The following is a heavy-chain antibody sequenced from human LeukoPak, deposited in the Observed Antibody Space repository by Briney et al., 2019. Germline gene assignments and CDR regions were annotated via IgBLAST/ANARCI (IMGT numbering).Heavy chain of an antibody. V-gene: IGHV3-7*01. CDR1: GFTFSSYW. Sequence: GGSLRLSCAASGFTFSSYWMSWVRQAPGKGLEWVANIKQDGSEKYYVDSVKGRFTISRDNAKNSLYLQMNSLRAEDTAVYYCASDRDYYDSSGVERTNWFDPWGQGTLVTVSS. CDR2: IKQDGSEK. CDR3: ASDRDYYDSSGVERTNWFDP. J-gene: IGHJ5*02. D-gene: IGHD3-22*01.